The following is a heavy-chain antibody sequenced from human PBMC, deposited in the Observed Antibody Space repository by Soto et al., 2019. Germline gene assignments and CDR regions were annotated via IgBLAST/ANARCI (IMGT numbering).Heavy chain of an antibody. J-gene: IGHJ4*02. D-gene: IGHD4-4*01. V-gene: IGHV3-74*01. CDR1: GFTFSTHW. Sequence: EVQLVESGGGLVQPGGSLRLSCTASGFTFSTHWMHWVRQAPGKGLVWVSRVSSDGTNTIYADSVKGRFTISSDNARNTLYLQMNSLRFEDTAVYDCASSPLQSGYWGQGTLVTVSS. CDR2: VSSDGTNT. CDR3: ASSPLQSGY.